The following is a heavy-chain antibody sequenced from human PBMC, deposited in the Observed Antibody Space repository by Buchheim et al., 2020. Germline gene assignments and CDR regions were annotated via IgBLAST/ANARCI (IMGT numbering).Heavy chain of an antibody. Sequence: EVQLVESGGGLVQPGGSLRLSCAASGFTFSSYWMSWVRQAPGKGLEWVAYIKQGGSEKYYVDSVKGRFTISRDNAKNSLYLQMNSLRAEDTAVYYCARAPRQLWLYYGMDVWGQGTT. CDR3: ARAPRQLWLYYGMDV. D-gene: IGHD5-18*01. V-gene: IGHV3-7*01. CDR2: IKQGGSEK. CDR1: GFTFSSYW. J-gene: IGHJ6*02.